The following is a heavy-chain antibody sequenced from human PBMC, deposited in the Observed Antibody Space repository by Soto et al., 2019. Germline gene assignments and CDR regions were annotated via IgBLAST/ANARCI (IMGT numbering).Heavy chain of an antibody. D-gene: IGHD5-12*01. V-gene: IGHV1-3*01. CDR1: GYTFTSYA. J-gene: IGHJ4*02. Sequence: GASVKVSCKASGYTFTSYAMHWVRQAPGQRLEWMGWINAGNGNTKYSQKFQGRVTITRDTSASTAYMELSSLRSEDTAVYYCARDPKYSGYGTLDYWGQGTLVTVSS. CDR2: INAGNGNT. CDR3: ARDPKYSGYGTLDY.